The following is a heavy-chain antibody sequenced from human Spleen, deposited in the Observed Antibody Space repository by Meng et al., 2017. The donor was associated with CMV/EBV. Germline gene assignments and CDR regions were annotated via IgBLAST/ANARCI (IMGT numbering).Heavy chain of an antibody. Sequence: GESLKISCAASGFTFSSYWMSWVRQAPGKGLEWVANIKQDGSEKYYVDSVKGRFTISRDNSKNTVYLQMNSLRTEDTAVYYCAKDRPGILGLDPWGQGTLVTVSS. CDR2: IKQDGSEK. V-gene: IGHV3-7*01. D-gene: IGHD3-10*01. CDR3: AKDRPGILGLDP. J-gene: IGHJ5*02. CDR1: GFTFSSYW.